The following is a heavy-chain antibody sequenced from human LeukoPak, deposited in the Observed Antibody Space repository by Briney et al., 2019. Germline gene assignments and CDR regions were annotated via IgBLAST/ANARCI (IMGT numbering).Heavy chain of an antibody. V-gene: IGHV4-34*01. CDR3: ARGRSYCSSTSCYYPYYFDY. Sequence: SETLSLTCAVYGGSFSGYYWSWIRQPPGKGLEWIGDINHSGSTNYNPSLKSRVTISVDTSKNQFSLKLSSVTAADTAVYYCARGRSYCSSTSCYYPYYFDYWGQGTLVTVSS. CDR1: GGSFSGYY. D-gene: IGHD2-2*01. J-gene: IGHJ4*02. CDR2: INHSGST.